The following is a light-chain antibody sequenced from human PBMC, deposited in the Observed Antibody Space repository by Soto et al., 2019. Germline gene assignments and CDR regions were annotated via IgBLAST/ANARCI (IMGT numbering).Light chain of an antibody. CDR3: QQYHRYSRT. J-gene: IGKJ1*01. Sequence: DVQMTQSPSTLSASVGDTFTITCLASQTISSWLAWYQQKPGKAPKLLIYDASSLHSGVPSRFTGSGFGTEFTLTISSLQPEDFATYYCQQYHRYSRTFGQGTKVDIK. CDR2: DAS. V-gene: IGKV1-5*01. CDR1: QTISSW.